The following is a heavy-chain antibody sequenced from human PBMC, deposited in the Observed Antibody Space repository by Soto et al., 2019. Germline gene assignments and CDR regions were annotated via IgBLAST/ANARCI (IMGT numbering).Heavy chain of an antibody. D-gene: IGHD1-20*01. V-gene: IGHV3-23*01. CDR1: GFTFNIYA. CDR2: TGATGRTT. Sequence: PGGSLRLSCAASGFTFNIYAMTWVRQSPGKWLEWVSTTGATGRTTYYADSVKGRFTVSRDNSKNTLDLQMSNLRAEDTAVYYCATVHNTSRSFDYWGQGTLVTSPQ. J-gene: IGHJ4*02. CDR3: ATVHNTSRSFDY.